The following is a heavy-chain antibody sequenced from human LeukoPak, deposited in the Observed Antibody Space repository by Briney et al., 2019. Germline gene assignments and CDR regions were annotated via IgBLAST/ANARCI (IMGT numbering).Heavy chain of an antibody. CDR3: ARGDDSGWYFFDY. D-gene: IGHD6-19*01. Sequence: GASLKISCKASGYCFTDHRIGWVRQLPGKGLERMGIIYPGDSDTRYSPSFQGQVTISADKSITTAYLQWSTLQAPDTAMYYCARGDDSGWYFFDYWGQGTLVTVSS. V-gene: IGHV5-51*01. J-gene: IGHJ4*02. CDR2: IYPGDSDT. CDR1: GYCFTDHR.